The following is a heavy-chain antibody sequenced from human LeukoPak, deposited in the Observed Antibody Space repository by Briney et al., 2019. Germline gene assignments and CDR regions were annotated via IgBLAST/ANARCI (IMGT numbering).Heavy chain of an antibody. V-gene: IGHV3-9*03. CDR1: GFTFDDYA. CDR3: AKAYGSGSFDAFDI. Sequence: GGSLRLSCAASGFTFDDYAMHWVRQAPGKGLEWVSGISWNSGSIGYADSVKGRFTISRDNAKNSLYLQMNSLRAEDMALYYCAKAYGSGSFDAFDIWGQGTMVTVSS. D-gene: IGHD3-10*01. CDR2: ISWNSGSI. J-gene: IGHJ3*02.